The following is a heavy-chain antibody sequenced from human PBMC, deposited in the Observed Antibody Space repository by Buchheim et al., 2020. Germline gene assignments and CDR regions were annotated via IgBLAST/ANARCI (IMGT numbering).Heavy chain of an antibody. V-gene: IGHV4-39*01. CDR2: VHYTGTT. CDR3: ARHSDAYNFFDY. CDR1: GGSISTTTYY. Sequence: QVQLQESGPGLLKPSETLSLTCTVSGGSISTTTYYWDWIRQSPGKGLEWIGNVHYTGTTYYNPSLKSRVTMSVDTSKNQSSLKLISVTAADTALYYCARHSDAYNFFDYWGQGTL. D-gene: IGHD5-24*01. J-gene: IGHJ4*02.